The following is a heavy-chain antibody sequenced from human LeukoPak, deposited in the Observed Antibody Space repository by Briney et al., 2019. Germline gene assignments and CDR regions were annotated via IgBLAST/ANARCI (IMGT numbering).Heavy chain of an antibody. J-gene: IGHJ3*02. D-gene: IGHD1-26*01. CDR3: ARDLVHSDAFDI. V-gene: IGHV3-7*01. CDR2: IKQDGSEK. Sequence: VGSLRLSCAASGFTFSSYWMSWVRQAPGKGLEWVANIKQDGSEKYYVDSVKGRFTISRDNAKNSLYLQMDSLRAEDTAVYYCARDLVHSDAFDIWGQGTMVTVSS. CDR1: GFTFSSYW.